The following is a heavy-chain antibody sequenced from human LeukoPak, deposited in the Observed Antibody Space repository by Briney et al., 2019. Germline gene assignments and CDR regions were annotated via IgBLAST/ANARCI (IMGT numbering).Heavy chain of an antibody. V-gene: IGHV3-15*01. D-gene: IGHD4-17*01. CDR3: TTTWVATVTTGSG. CDR1: GFTFSNAW. J-gene: IGHJ4*02. Sequence: PGGSLRLSCAASGFTFSNAWMSWVRQAPGKGLEWVGRIKSKIDGGTTDYAAPVKGRFTISRDDSKNTLYLQMNSPKTEDTAVYYCTTTWVATVTTGSGWGQGTLVTVSS. CDR2: IKSKIDGGTT.